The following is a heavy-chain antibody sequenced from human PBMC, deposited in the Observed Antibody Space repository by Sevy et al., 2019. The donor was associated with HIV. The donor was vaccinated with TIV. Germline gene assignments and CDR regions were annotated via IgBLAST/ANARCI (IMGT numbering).Heavy chain of an antibody. J-gene: IGHJ5*02. CDR3: ARDATDYTSSSVWFDP. CDR2: ISYTGNT. Sequence: SETLSLTCTVSGGSINSGNFYWHWIRQPPGKGLEWIGYISYTGNTYYNPSLKSPVTISVDTSNNQFSLRLTSVTAADTAVYYCARDATDYTSSSVWFDPWGQGTLVTVSS. D-gene: IGHD6-6*01. CDR1: GGSINSGNFY. V-gene: IGHV4-30-4*01.